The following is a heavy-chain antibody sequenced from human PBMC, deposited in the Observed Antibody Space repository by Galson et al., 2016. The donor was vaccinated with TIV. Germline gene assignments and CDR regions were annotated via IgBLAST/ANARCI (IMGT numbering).Heavy chain of an antibody. Sequence: SETLSLTCTVSGGSISPYYWTWIRQPPGKGLEWIGYIYYSGSTNYSPSLNGRATISLDTSKSQFSLRLTSVTAADTAVYYCARGTTYCDGSGRDWFGPWGQGIRVAVSS. D-gene: IGHD2-15*01. CDR1: GGSISPYY. V-gene: IGHV4-59*01. CDR3: ARGTTYCDGSGRDWFGP. CDR2: IYYSGST. J-gene: IGHJ5*02.